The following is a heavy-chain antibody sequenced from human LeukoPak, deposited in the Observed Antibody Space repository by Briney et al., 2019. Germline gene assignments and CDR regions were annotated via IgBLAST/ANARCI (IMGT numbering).Heavy chain of an antibody. CDR3: ARSHDHLWGNYPDY. CDR1: GGSIDSTNW. J-gene: IGHJ4*02. CDR2: IHHDGRI. V-gene: IGHV4/OR15-8*01. Sequence: SETLSLTCDVSGGSIDSTNWWNWVRQPPAKGLEWIGEIHHDGRINYNPSLKSRVTLSVDKSKNQFSLRLNSVTAADTAMYYCARSHDHLWGNYPDYWGQGTLVTVSS. D-gene: IGHD3-16*02.